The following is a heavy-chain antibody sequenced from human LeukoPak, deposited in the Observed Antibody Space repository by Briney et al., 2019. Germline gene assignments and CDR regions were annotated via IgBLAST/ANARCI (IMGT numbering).Heavy chain of an antibody. J-gene: IGHJ4*02. CDR2: MNTYYGNT. Sequence: ASVKVSCKASGYTFSNYDINWVRQATGQGLEWMGWMNTYYGNTGYAQKFQGRVTMTMNTSISTAYMELSSLRSEDTAVYYCARINQVGDWIHVYYFDYWGQGTLVTVSS. V-gene: IGHV1-8*01. D-gene: IGHD2-21*02. CDR1: GYTFSNYD. CDR3: ARINQVGDWIHVYYFDY.